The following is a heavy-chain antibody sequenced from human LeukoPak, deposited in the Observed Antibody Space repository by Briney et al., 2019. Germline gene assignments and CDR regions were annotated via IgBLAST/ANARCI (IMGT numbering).Heavy chain of an antibody. Sequence: GASVKVSCKASGGTFSSYAISWVRQAPGQGLEWMGGVIPIFGTANYAQKFQGRVTITADESTSTAYMELSSLRSEDTAVYYCARDSDHSSSWYGSHWYFDLWGRGTLVTVSS. J-gene: IGHJ2*01. D-gene: IGHD6-13*01. CDR3: ARDSDHSSSWYGSHWYFDL. V-gene: IGHV1-69*13. CDR1: GGTFSSYA. CDR2: VIPIFGTA.